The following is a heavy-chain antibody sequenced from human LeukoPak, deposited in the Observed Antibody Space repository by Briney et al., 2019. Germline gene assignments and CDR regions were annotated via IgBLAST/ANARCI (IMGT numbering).Heavy chain of an antibody. J-gene: IGHJ3*02. D-gene: IGHD3-10*02. Sequence: SETLSLTCTVSGGSISSGGYYWSWIRQHPGKGLEWIGYIYYSGSTYYNPSLKSRVTISVDTSKNQSSLKLSSVTAADTAVYYCARDSTMLTAFVIWGQGTMVTVSS. CDR3: ARDSTMLTAFVI. V-gene: IGHV4-31*03. CDR1: GGSISSGGYY. CDR2: IYYSGST.